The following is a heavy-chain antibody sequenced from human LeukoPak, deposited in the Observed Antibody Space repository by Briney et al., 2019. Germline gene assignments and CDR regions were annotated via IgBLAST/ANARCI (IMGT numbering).Heavy chain of an antibody. CDR3: ARDLGIAAYYFDY. V-gene: IGHV1-2*02. Sequence: ASVKVSCKASGYTFTGYYMHWVRQAPGQGLEWMGWINPNSGGTNYAQKFQGRVTMTRDTSISTAYVELSRLRSDDTAVYYCARDLGIAAYYFDYWGQGTLVTVSS. CDR1: GYTFTGYY. D-gene: IGHD6-13*01. CDR2: INPNSGGT. J-gene: IGHJ4*02.